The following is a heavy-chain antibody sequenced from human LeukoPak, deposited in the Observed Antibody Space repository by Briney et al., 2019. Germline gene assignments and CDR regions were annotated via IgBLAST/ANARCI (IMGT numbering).Heavy chain of an antibody. D-gene: IGHD4-17*01. V-gene: IGHV4-38-2*02. J-gene: IGHJ4*02. Sequence: SETLSLTCSVSGYSISSSYYWGWIRQPPGKGLEWIGSIYHSGNTYYNPSLKSRVTISVDTSKNQFSLKLNSVTAADTAVYYCARAGYGDSDFDYWGQGTLVTVSS. CDR1: GYSISSSYY. CDR2: IYHSGNT. CDR3: ARAGYGDSDFDY.